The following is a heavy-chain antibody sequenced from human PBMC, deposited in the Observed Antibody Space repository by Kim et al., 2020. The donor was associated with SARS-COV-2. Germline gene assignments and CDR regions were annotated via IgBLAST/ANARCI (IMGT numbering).Heavy chain of an antibody. CDR2: ISYDGSNK. J-gene: IGHJ4*02. CDR1: GFTFNTYG. V-gene: IGHV3-30*18. CDR3: AKEGTHAAWYSSSPEFDY. Sequence: GGSLRLSCAASGFTFNTYGMHWVRQAPGKGLEWVAVISYDGSNKYYADSVKGRFTISRDNSKNTTYLQMNSLRSEDTAVYYCAKEGTHAAWYSSSPEFDYWGQGTLVTVSS. D-gene: IGHD6-6*01.